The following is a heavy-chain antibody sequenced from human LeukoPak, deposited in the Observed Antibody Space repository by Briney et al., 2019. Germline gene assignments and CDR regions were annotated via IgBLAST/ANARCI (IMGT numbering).Heavy chain of an antibody. Sequence: PGGSLRLSCATSGFTFSSYAMSWVRQAPGKGLEWVANIKTDGSEKYYVDSVKGRFTISRDNAKNSLYLQMNSLRAEDTAVYYCARDYTGYFPWGQEPWSSSPQ. CDR2: IKTDGSEK. J-gene: IGHJ5*02. CDR1: GFTFSSYA. D-gene: IGHD3-9*01. CDR3: ARDYTGYFP. V-gene: IGHV3-7*03.